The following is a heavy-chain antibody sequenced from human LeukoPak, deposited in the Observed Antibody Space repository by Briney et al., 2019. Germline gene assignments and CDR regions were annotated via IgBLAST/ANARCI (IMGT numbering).Heavy chain of an antibody. CDR1: GGTFSSYA. CDR2: IIPIFGTA. CDR3: ARVRPLYSGSYYFDY. V-gene: IGHV1-69*13. Sequence: GASVKVSCKASGGTFSSYAISWVRQAPGQGLEWMGGIIPIFGTANYAQKFQGRVTITADESTSTAYMGLSSLRSEDTAVYYCARVRPLYSGSYYFDYWGQGTLVTVSS. J-gene: IGHJ4*02. D-gene: IGHD1-26*01.